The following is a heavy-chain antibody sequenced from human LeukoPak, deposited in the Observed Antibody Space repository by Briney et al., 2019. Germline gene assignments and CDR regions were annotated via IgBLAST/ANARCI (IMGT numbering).Heavy chain of an antibody. V-gene: IGHV3-33*01. D-gene: IGHD2-2*01. CDR1: GFTFSSYG. CDR3: ARDVAVPAYYFDY. J-gene: IGHJ4*02. CDR2: IWYDGSNK. Sequence: GGALRLSCAASGFTFSSYGMHWVRQAAGNGLEWVAVIWYDGSNKYYADSVKGRFTISRDNSKNTLYLQMNSLRAEDTAVYYCARDVAVPAYYFDYWGQGTLVTVSS.